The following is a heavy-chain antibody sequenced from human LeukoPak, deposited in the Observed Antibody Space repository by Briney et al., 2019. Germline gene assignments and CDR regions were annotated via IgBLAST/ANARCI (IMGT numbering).Heavy chain of an antibody. V-gene: IGHV3-66*01. D-gene: IGHD3-10*01. CDR3: ARVHYGSGSYSN. CDR2: IYSGGNT. Sequence: GGSLRLSCAASGFTFTNYALHWVRQAPGRGLEWVSVIYSGGNTYYADSVKGRFTISRDNSKNTLYLQMNSLRAEDTAVYYCARVHYGSGSYSNWGQGTLVTVSS. CDR1: GFTFTNYA. J-gene: IGHJ4*02.